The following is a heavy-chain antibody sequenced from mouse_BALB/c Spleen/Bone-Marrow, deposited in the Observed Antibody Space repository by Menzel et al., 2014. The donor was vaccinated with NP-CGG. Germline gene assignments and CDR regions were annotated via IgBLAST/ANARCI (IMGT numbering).Heavy chain of an antibody. CDR1: GFTFSDYY. J-gene: IGHJ4*01. CDR2: ISNGGGST. CDR3: ARPTIYYDYDGYAMYY. D-gene: IGHD2-4*01. Sequence: EVQLVESGGGLVQPGGSLKLSCATSGFTFSDYYMYWVCQTPEKRLEWVAYISNGGGSTYYPDTVKGRFTISRDNAKNTLYLQMSRLRSEDTAMYYCARPTIYYDYDGYAMYYWGQGTSVTVSS. V-gene: IGHV5-12*02.